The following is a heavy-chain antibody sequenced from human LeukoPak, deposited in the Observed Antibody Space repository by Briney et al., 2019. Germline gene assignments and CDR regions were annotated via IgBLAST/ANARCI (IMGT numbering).Heavy chain of an antibody. CDR2: ISYDGSNK. CDR1: GFTFSNAW. CDR3: AKGGVAALFDY. D-gene: IGHD6-13*01. Sequence: SGGSLRLSCAASGFTFSNAWMSWVRQAPGKGLEWVAVISYDGSNKYYADSVRGRFTISRDNSKNTLYPQMNSLRAEDTAVYYCAKGGVAALFDYWGQGTLVTVSS. V-gene: IGHV3-30*18. J-gene: IGHJ4*02.